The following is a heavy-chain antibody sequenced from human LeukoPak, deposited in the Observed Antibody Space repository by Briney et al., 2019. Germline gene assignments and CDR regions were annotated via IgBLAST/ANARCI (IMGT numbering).Heavy chain of an antibody. CDR3: AKCSASYYNDAFDI. CDR2: IRGGGAVT. CDR1: GFTFDNYA. Sequence: HPGGSLRLSCAASGFTFDNYAINWVRQAPGKGLEWLSYIRGGGAVTRYSDSVKGRFTISRDNSKNTLYLQMNHLRAEDTAIYYCAKCSASYYNDAFDIWGRGTMVTVSS. J-gene: IGHJ3*02. V-gene: IGHV3-23*01. D-gene: IGHD3-10*02.